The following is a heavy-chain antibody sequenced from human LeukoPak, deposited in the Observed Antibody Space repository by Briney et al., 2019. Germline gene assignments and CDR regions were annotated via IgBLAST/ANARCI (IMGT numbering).Heavy chain of an antibody. V-gene: IGHV4-30-4*08. CDR2: IYYSGST. CDR3: ARFHGGYSYGFDY. CDR1: GGSVSSGSYY. J-gene: IGHJ4*02. Sequence: SETLSLTCTVSGGSVSSGSYYWSWIRQPPGKGLEWIGYIYYSGSTYYNPSLKSRVTISVDTSKNQFSLKLSSVTAADTAVYYCARFHGGYSYGFDYWGQGTLVTVSS. D-gene: IGHD5-18*01.